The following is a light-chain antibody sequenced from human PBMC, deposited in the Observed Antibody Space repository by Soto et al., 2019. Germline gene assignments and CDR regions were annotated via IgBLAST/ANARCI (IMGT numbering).Light chain of an antibody. CDR2: YAS. V-gene: IGKV1D-12*01. CDR3: QQADSFPWT. CDR1: QGISSF. J-gene: IGKJ1*01. Sequence: DIQMTQSPSSVSASVGDRVTITCRASQGISSFLAWYQQKPGKAPKLLIYYASNLESGVQSRFSGSGSGPDFTRTISSLQPEDFATDYCQQADSFPWTFGQGTKVEI.